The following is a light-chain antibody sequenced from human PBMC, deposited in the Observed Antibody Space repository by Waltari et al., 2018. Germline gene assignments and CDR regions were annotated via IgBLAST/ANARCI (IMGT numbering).Light chain of an antibody. J-gene: IGKJ1*01. V-gene: IGKV3-11*01. CDR1: QSVGIS. CDR3: QQRSKWPLT. Sequence: EIVLTQSPATLSLSPGERATLSCRASQSVGISLAWYQQKPGQAPRLLIYDASNMATGIPVRFSGSGSGTDFTLTISSLEPEDFAVYYCQQRSKWPLTFGQGTKVEIK. CDR2: DAS.